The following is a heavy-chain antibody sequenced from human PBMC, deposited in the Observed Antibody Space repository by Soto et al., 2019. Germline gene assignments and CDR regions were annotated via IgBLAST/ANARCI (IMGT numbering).Heavy chain of an antibody. V-gene: IGHV1-24*01. D-gene: IGHD2-15*01. Sequence: ASVKVSCKVSGYTLTELSMHWVRQAPGKGLEWMGGFDPEDGETIYAQKFQGRVTMTEDTSTDTAYMELSSLRSEDTAVYYCATRGVVVAATRDTGGRDYYYYYGMDVWGQGTTVTVSS. CDR3: ATRGVVVAATRDTGGRDYYYYYGMDV. J-gene: IGHJ6*02. CDR2: FDPEDGET. CDR1: GYTLTELS.